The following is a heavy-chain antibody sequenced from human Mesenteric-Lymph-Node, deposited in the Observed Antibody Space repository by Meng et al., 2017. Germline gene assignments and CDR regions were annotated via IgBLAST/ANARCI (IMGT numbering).Heavy chain of an antibody. CDR3: ASSDYYRSDY. CDR1: GASVDSGSYH. Sequence: QVQLQESGPGLVKPSETLSLTCTVSGASVDSGSYHWSWVRQPPGKGLECIGYTYNGWSTYYNPSLKSRVTISVDKSKDQLSLKLNSVTAADTAVYYCASSDYYRSDYWGQGTLVTVSS. CDR2: TYNGWST. D-gene: IGHD3-22*01. V-gene: IGHV4-30-4*01. J-gene: IGHJ4*02.